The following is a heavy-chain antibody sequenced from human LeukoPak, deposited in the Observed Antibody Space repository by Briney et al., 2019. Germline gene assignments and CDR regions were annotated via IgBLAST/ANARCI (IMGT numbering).Heavy chain of an antibody. CDR3: ARGITIFGVVIP. V-gene: IGHV4-30-4*08. D-gene: IGHD3-3*01. CDR1: GGSISSGDYY. CDR2: IYYSGST. Sequence: SETLSLTCTVSGGSISSGDYYWSWIRQPPGKGLEWIGYIYYSGSTYYNPSLKSRVTMSVDTSKNQFSLKLSSVTAADSAVYYCARGITIFGVVIPWGQGTLVTVSS. J-gene: IGHJ4*02.